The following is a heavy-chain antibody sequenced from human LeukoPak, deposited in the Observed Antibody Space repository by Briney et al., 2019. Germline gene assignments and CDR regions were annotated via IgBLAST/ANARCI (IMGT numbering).Heavy chain of an antibody. CDR3: ARAYSGSYLYYFDY. CDR1: GFTFDDYG. D-gene: IGHD1-26*01. Sequence: GGSLRLSCAASGFTFDDYGMSWVRQAPGKGLEWVSGINWNGGSTGYADSVKGRFTISRDNAKNSLYLQMSSLRAEDTALYYCARAYSGSYLYYFDYWGQGTLVTVSS. V-gene: IGHV3-20*04. J-gene: IGHJ4*02. CDR2: INWNGGST.